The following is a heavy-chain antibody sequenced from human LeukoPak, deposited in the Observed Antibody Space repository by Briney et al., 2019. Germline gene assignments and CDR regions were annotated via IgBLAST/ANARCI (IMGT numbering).Heavy chain of an antibody. Sequence: NPSQTLSLTCTVSGGSISSGSYYWSWIRQPAGKGLEWIGRIYTSGSTNYNPSLKSRVTISVDTSKNQFSLKLSSVTAADTAVYYCARARYYYYYGMDVWGQGTTVTVSS. CDR3: ARARYYYYYGMDV. CDR1: GGSISSGSYY. CDR2: IYTSGST. J-gene: IGHJ6*02. V-gene: IGHV4-61*02.